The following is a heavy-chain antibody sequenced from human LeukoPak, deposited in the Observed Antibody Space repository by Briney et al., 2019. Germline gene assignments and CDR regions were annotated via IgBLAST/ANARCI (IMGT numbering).Heavy chain of an antibody. J-gene: IGHJ4*02. V-gene: IGHV1-69*05. CDR3: ARAGYSSIPLD. CDR1: VATVTSYA. D-gene: IGHD6-13*01. CDR2: IIPICGTA. Sequence: SVKLFCTASVATVTSYAISWVRQAPGHGLGWMGGIIPICGTANYAQKFQSRVTITTDESTSTVYMELSSLRSADTAVYYCARAGYSSIPLDCGQGTLVTVSS.